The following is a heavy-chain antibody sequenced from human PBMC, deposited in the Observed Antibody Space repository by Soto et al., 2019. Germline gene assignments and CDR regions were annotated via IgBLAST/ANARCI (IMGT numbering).Heavy chain of an antibody. J-gene: IGHJ6*02. Sequence: SGGSTSHKSYYWGWIRQPPGKGLEWIGSIFYSGSTYYNPSLKSRVTISVDTSKNQFSLKLSSVTAADTAVYYCARHLTYCSAGSCYSDFPYYGMDVWGQGTTVTVSS. CDR2: IFYSGST. V-gene: IGHV4-39*01. CDR3: ARHLTYCSAGSCYSDFPYYGMDV. CDR1: GGSTSHKSYY. D-gene: IGHD2-15*01.